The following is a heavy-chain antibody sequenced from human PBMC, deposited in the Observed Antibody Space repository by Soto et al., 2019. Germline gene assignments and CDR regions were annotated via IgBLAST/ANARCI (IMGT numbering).Heavy chain of an antibody. D-gene: IGHD6-6*01. CDR3: AKALHARRKYSSSDY. CDR2: ISWNSGSI. J-gene: IGHJ4*02. Sequence: EVQLVESGGGLVQPGRSLRLSCAASGFTFDDYAMHWVRQAPGKGLEWVSGISWNSGSIGYADSVKGRFTISRDNAKNSLYLQMNSLRAEDTALYYCAKALHARRKYSSSDYWGQGTLVTVSS. V-gene: IGHV3-9*01. CDR1: GFTFDDYA.